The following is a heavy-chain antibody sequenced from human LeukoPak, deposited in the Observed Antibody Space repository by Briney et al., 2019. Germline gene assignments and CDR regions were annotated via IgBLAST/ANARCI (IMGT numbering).Heavy chain of an antibody. CDR1: GFSLSNYA. V-gene: IGHV3-23*01. D-gene: IGHD5-18*01. CDR3: ASGYSYGSVDC. J-gene: IGHJ4*02. CDR2: ISISGGTT. Sequence: GSLRLSCAASGFSLSNYAMSWVRQAPGEGLEWVSHISISGGTTYYADSVQGRFTISRDNSKNTLYLQMNSLRAEDTAVYYCASGYSYGSVDCWGQGTLVTVSS.